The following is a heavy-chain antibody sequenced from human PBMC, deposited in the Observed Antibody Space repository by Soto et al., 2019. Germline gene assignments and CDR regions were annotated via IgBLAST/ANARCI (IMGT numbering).Heavy chain of an antibody. CDR1: GFTFSSYG. D-gene: IGHD3-3*01. CDR2: ISYDGSNK. Sequence: GGSLRLSCAASGFTFSSYGMHWVRQAPGKGLEWVAVISYDGSNKYYADYVKGRFTISRDNSKNTLYLQMNSLRAEDTAVYYCAKDQAPYDFWSGYYSYNYYYYYGMDVWGQGTTVTVSS. CDR3: AKDQAPYDFWSGYYSYNYYYYYGMDV. J-gene: IGHJ6*02. V-gene: IGHV3-30*18.